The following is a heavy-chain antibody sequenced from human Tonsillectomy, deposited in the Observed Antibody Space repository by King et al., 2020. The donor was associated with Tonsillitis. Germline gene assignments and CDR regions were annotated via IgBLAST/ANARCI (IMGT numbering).Heavy chain of an antibody. Sequence: VQLVESGGGLVQPGRSLRLSCAASGFTFHDYAMHWVRQAPGKGLEWVSGISWNSGSIKYADSVKGRFAISRDNAKKSLYLKMNSLRAEDTALYYCANASNDFWSGYPDYWGQVTLVTVSS. D-gene: IGHD3-3*01. CDR1: GFTFHDYA. CDR3: ANASNDFWSGYPDY. CDR2: ISWNSGSI. V-gene: IGHV3-9*01. J-gene: IGHJ4*02.